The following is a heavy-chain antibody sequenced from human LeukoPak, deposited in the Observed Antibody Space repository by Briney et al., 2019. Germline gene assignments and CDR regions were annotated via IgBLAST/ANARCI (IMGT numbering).Heavy chain of an antibody. CDR2: IYYSGST. Sequence: SSETLSLTCTVSGGSISSYYWGWIRQPPGKGLEWIGYIYYSGSTNYNPSLKSRVTISVDTSKNQFSLKLSSVTAADTAVYYCARARAIFGVVIIPPYMDVWGKGTTVTVSS. D-gene: IGHD3-3*01. V-gene: IGHV4-59*01. CDR3: ARARAIFGVVIIPPYMDV. J-gene: IGHJ6*03. CDR1: GGSISSYY.